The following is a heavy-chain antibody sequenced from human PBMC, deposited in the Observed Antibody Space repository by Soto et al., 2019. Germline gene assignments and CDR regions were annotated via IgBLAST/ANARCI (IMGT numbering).Heavy chain of an antibody. CDR3: TTVSMITFGGVIDLNDY. CDR2: IKSKTDGGTT. Sequence: GSLRLSCAASGFTFSNAWMSWVRQAPGKGLEWVGRIKSKTDGGTTDYAAPVKGRFTISRDDSKNTLYLQMNSLKTEDTAVYYCTTVSMITFGGVIDLNDYWGQGTLVTVSS. J-gene: IGHJ4*02. V-gene: IGHV3-15*01. CDR1: GFTFSNAW. D-gene: IGHD3-16*02.